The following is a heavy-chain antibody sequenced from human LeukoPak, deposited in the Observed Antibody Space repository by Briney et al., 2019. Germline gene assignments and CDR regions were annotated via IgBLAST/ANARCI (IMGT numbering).Heavy chain of an antibody. J-gene: IGHJ2*01. CDR1: GITFSTYS. Sequence: PGGSLRLSCAASGITFSTYSMNWVRQAPGKGLEWVSCITSSSSDLYYADSVKGRFTISRDNAKNSLYLQMNSLRAEHTAVYYCARVRHYDSSGPFDLWGRGTLVTVSS. CDR3: ARVRHYDSSGPFDL. CDR2: ITSSSSDL. D-gene: IGHD3-22*01. V-gene: IGHV3-21*01.